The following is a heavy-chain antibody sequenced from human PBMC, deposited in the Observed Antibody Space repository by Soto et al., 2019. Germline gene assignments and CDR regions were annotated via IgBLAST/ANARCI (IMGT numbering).Heavy chain of an antibody. CDR1: GGSISSGDYY. J-gene: IGHJ4*02. Sequence: SETLSLTCTVSGGSISSGDYYWSWIRQPPGKGLEWIGYINHLETTFYNPSFESRLTLSIDRAKNQFSLNLNSMSAADRAVYFCARGGGSDSFDYWGQGILVTVSS. CDR2: INHLETT. V-gene: IGHV4-30-2*01. CDR3: ARGGGSDSFDY. D-gene: IGHD1-26*01.